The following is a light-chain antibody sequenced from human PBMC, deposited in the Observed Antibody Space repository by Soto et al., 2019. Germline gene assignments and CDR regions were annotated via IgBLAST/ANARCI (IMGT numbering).Light chain of an antibody. CDR2: GAS. CDR3: QQYGSSWWT. J-gene: IGKJ1*01. V-gene: IGKV3-20*01. CDR1: QSVSSSY. Sequence: EIVLTQSPGTLSLSPGERATLSCRAGQSVSSSYLAWYQQKPGQAPRLLIYGASSRATGIPDRFSGSGSGTDFTLTISRLEPEDFAVYYCQQYGSSWWTFGQGTKVEIK.